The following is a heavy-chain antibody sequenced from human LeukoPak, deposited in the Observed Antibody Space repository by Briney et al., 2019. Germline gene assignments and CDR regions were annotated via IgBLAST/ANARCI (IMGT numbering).Heavy chain of an antibody. CDR2: INHSGST. CDR1: GYSISSGYY. CDR3: ASSGEVFDAFDI. V-gene: IGHV4-38-2*02. Sequence: SETLSLTCTVSGYSISSGYYWSWIRQPPGKGLEWIGEINHSGSTNYNPSLKSRVTISVDTSKNQFSLKLSSVTAADTAVYYCASSGEVFDAFDIWGQGTMVTVSS. J-gene: IGHJ3*02.